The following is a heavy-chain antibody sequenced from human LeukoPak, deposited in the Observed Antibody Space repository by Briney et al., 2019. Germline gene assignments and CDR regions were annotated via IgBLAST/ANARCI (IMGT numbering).Heavy chain of an antibody. CDR1: GFTFSSYA. CDR2: ISYDGSNK. CDR3: ARGATTGYYPY. Sequence: PGRSLRLSCAASGFTFSSYAMHWVRQAPGKGLEWVAVISYDGSNKYYADSVKGRFTISRDNSKNTLYLQMNSLTAEDTAVYYCARGATTGYYPYWGQGTLVTVS. V-gene: IGHV3-30*04. D-gene: IGHD3-9*01. J-gene: IGHJ4*02.